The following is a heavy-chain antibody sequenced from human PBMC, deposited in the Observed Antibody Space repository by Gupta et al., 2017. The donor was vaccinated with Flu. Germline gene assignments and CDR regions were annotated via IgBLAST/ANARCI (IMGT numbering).Heavy chain of an antibody. J-gene: IGHJ4*02. CDR3: ATVFEY. D-gene: IGHD2-21*02. CDR2: VDNDGSST. V-gene: IGHV3-74*01. Sequence: EVQLVQSGGGLVQPGGSLRLSCAASGFTFSNYWMHWVRQVPGKGLVWVSRVDNDGSSTSYADAVKGRFTISRDNAKNTLYLQMNRLRAEDTAVYYCATVFEYWGRGTLVTVSS. CDR1: GFTFSNYW.